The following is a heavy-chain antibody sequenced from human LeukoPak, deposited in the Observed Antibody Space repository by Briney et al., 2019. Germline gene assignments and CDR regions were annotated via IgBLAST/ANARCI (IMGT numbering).Heavy chain of an antibody. CDR1: GGSFSGYY. CDR3: AGSKGGIAAAGTYSLYY. D-gene: IGHD6-13*01. J-gene: IGHJ4*02. V-gene: IGHV4-34*01. CDR2: INHSGST. Sequence: PSETLSLTCAVYGGSFSGYYWSWIRQPPGKGLEWIGEINHSGSTNYNPSLKSRVTISVDTSKNQFSLKLSSATAADTAVYYCAGSKGGIAAAGTYSLYYWGQGTLVTVSS.